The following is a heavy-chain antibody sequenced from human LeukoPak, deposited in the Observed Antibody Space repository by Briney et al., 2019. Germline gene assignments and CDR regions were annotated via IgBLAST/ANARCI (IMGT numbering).Heavy chain of an antibody. CDR1: GYTFTSYG. D-gene: IGHD3-10*01. Sequence: GASVTVSCKASGYTFTSYGISWVRQAPGQGLEWMGWISAYNGNTNYAQKLQGRVTMTTDTSTSTAYMELRSLRSDDTAVYYCARGLIWFGELNNWFDPWGQGTLVTVSS. J-gene: IGHJ5*02. V-gene: IGHV1-18*01. CDR3: ARGLIWFGELNNWFDP. CDR2: ISAYNGNT.